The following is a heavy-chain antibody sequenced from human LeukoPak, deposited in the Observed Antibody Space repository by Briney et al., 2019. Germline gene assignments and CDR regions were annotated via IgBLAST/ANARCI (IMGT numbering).Heavy chain of an antibody. CDR1: GFTFSSYG. J-gene: IGHJ4*02. CDR3: AKMRTMYKYDSSGYYNAH. CDR2: ISYDGSNK. V-gene: IGHV3-30*18. Sequence: GGSLRLSCAASGFTFSSYGMHWVRQAPGKGLEWVAVISYDGSNKYYADSVKGRFTISRDNSKNTLYMQMNSLRAEDTAVYYCAKMRTMYKYDSSGYYNAHWGQGTLVTVSS. D-gene: IGHD3-22*01.